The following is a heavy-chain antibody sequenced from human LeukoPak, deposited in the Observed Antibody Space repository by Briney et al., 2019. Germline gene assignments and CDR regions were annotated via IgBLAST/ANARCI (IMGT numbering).Heavy chain of an antibody. J-gene: IGHJ4*02. CDR2: ISGSGGST. Sequence: PGGSLRLSCAASGFTFSSYAMSWVRQAPGKGLEWVSAISGSGGSTYYADSVKGRFTISRDNARNSLYLQMNSLRADDTAVYYCARGGGYAWDYWGQGTLVTASS. V-gene: IGHV3-23*01. D-gene: IGHD5-12*01. CDR1: GFTFSSYA. CDR3: ARGGGYAWDY.